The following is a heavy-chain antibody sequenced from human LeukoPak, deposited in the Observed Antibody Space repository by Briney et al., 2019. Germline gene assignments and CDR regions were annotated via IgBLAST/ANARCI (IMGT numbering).Heavy chain of an antibody. CDR2: INPSGGSA. J-gene: IGHJ4*02. D-gene: IGHD3-10*01. CDR3: ARSDYGSGSPLDY. CDR1: GYTFTSYY. V-gene: IGHV1-46*01. Sequence: GASVTVSFKASGYTFTSYYMHWVRQAPGQGPEWMGIINPSGGSASYAQKFQGRVTMTRDTSTSTVYMELSSLRSEDTAVYYCARSDYGSGSPLDYWGQGTLVTVSS.